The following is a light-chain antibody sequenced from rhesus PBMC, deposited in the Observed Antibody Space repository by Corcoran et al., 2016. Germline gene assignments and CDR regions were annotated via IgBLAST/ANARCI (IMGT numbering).Light chain of an antibody. CDR1: QRVSSY. J-gene: IGKJ2*01. Sequence: EIVMTQSPATLSLSPGERATLSCRASQRVSSYVAWYQQKPEPAPRLLIDGASSRATGIPDRFIGGGSGTDFTLTISSLEPEDFAVYYCQQYSNWPYSFGQGTKVEIK. CDR2: GAS. CDR3: QQYSNWPYS. V-gene: IGKV3S9*01.